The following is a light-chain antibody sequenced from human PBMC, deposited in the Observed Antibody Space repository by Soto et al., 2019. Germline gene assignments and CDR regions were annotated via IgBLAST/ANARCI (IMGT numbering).Light chain of an antibody. CDR3: QQRTDRPPWT. Sequence: EIVLTQSPATLSLSPGERATLSCRASQSIGLAIAWYQHKPGQAPRLLIFDASQRATGIPAWFRGSGSGTDFTISISSLEPEDFSVYYCQQRTDRPPWTFGQGNKVESK. J-gene: IGKJ1*01. V-gene: IGKV3-11*01. CDR2: DAS. CDR1: QSIGLA.